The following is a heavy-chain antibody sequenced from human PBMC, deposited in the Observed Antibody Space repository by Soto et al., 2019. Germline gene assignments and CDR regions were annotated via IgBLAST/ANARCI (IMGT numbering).Heavy chain of an antibody. CDR3: ARVTYYYGSGSYGNFDY. CDR1: GGSISSYY. J-gene: IGHJ4*02. V-gene: IGHV4-59*01. CDR2: IYYSGST. D-gene: IGHD3-10*01. Sequence: PSETLSLTCTVSGGSISSYYWSWIRQPPGKGLEWIGYIYYSGSTNYNPSLKSRVTISVDTSKDQFSLKLSSVTAADTAVYYCARVTYYYGSGSYGNFDYWGQGTLVTVSS.